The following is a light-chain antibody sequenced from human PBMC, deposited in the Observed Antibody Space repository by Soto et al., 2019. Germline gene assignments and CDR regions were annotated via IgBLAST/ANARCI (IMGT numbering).Light chain of an antibody. Sequence: EIVLTQSPGTLSLSPGDRATLSCRASQSVSSSDLAWYQQKPGQAPRLLIYGASTRATGIPERFSGSGSGTDFTLTISRLEPEDFAVYYCQQYGGSPLYTFGQGTKLEIK. CDR1: QSVSSSD. CDR3: QQYGGSPLYT. CDR2: GAS. J-gene: IGKJ2*01. V-gene: IGKV3-20*01.